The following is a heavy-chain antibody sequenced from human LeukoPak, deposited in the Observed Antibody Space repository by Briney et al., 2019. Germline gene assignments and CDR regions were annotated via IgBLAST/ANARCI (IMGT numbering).Heavy chain of an antibody. D-gene: IGHD3-10*01. CDR1: GFTFSSYW. Sequence: GGSLRLSCAASGFTFSSYWMHWIRQAPGQGLVWVSRINSDGSSINYADSVKGRFTISRDNAKNSLYLQMNSLRAEDTAVYYCAKEVGGSGSYWGQGTLVTVSS. J-gene: IGHJ4*02. CDR3: AKEVGGSGSY. V-gene: IGHV3-74*01. CDR2: INSDGSSI.